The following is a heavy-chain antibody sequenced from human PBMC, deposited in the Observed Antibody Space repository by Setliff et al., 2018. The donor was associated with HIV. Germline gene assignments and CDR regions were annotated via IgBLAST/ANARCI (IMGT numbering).Heavy chain of an antibody. CDR1: GGSSSGYY. Sequence: LSLTCDVYGGSSSGYYWSWIRQSPGKGLEWIGEINHSGSTNYNPSLNSRVAISVDTSKNQLSLKVSSVTAADTAVYYCARGGRRRGFYYFGLDVWGQGTTVTVS. V-gene: IGHV4-34*01. CDR3: ARGGRRRGFYYFGLDV. D-gene: IGHD3-10*01. CDR2: INHSGST. J-gene: IGHJ6*02.